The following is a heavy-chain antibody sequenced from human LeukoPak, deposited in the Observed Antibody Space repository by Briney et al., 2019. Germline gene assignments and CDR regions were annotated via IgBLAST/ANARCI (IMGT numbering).Heavy chain of an antibody. V-gene: IGHV3-23*01. Sequence: GGSLRLSCVASGFTFTSYAMSWVRQAPGKGLEWASTISNSDGNTYYADSVKGRFTISRDNSKNTLYLQMNSLTAEDTAIYYCARAWMGSYSAFDIWGQGTMVTVSS. J-gene: IGHJ3*02. CDR2: ISNSDGNT. CDR1: GFTFTSYA. CDR3: ARAWMGSYSAFDI. D-gene: IGHD1-26*01.